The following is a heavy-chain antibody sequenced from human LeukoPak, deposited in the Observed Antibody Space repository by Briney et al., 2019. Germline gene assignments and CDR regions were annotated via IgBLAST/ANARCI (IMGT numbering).Heavy chain of an antibody. Sequence: ASVKVSCKASGYTFTGYYMHWVRQAPGQGLEWMGWINPNSGGTNYAQKFQGRVTMTRDTSISTAYMELSRLRSDDTAMYYCARTARRAVAVPPALFYWGQGTLVTVSS. V-gene: IGHV1-2*02. CDR1: GYTFTGYY. CDR2: INPNSGGT. CDR3: ARTARRAVAVPPALFY. J-gene: IGHJ4*02. D-gene: IGHD6-19*01.